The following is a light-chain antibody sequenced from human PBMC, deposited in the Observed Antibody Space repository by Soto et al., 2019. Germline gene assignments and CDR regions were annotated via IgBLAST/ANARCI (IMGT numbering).Light chain of an antibody. V-gene: IGKV1-39*01. Sequence: DIQMTQSPSSLSASVGGRVTITCRASQSISSYLNWYQQKPGKAPKLLIYAASSLQSGVPSRFSGSGSGTDFALTISSLQPEDFATYYCQQSYSTPRTFGGGTRWIS. CDR3: QQSYSTPRT. J-gene: IGKJ4*01. CDR2: AAS. CDR1: QSISSY.